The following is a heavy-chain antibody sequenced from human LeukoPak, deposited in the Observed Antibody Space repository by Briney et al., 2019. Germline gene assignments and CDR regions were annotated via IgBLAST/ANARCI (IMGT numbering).Heavy chain of an antibody. Sequence: PSETLSLTCTVSGGSISSYSWSWIRQPPGKGLEWIAYIYYSGSTNYNPSLKSRVTISVDTSKNQFSLKLSSVTAADTAVYYCARVVYYDSTPRWFDPWGQGTLVTVPS. CDR2: IYYSGST. V-gene: IGHV4-59*01. D-gene: IGHD3-22*01. CDR1: GGSISSYS. CDR3: ARVVYYDSTPRWFDP. J-gene: IGHJ5*02.